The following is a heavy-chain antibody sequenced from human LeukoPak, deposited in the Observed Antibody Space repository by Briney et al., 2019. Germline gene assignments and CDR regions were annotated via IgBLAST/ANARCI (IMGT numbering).Heavy chain of an antibody. D-gene: IGHD6-13*01. CDR2: IYSGGST. Sequence: SETLSLTCSVSGGSISGYFWGWIRQPAGKGLEWIGRIYSGGSTNYNPSLKSRLTMSVDTSKNQFSLKLTSVTAADTAFYYCARGPKGDITAAAIDHWGQGTLVTVSS. CDR1: GGSISGYF. V-gene: IGHV4-4*07. CDR3: ARGPKGDITAAAIDH. J-gene: IGHJ4*02.